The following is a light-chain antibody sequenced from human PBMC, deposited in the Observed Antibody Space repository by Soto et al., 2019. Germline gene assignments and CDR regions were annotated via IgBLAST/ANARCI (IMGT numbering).Light chain of an antibody. V-gene: IGKV3-15*01. J-gene: IGKJ5*01. CDR3: QQYNGWPIT. Sequence: IGVTQSPGTVSVYPGERVALSCRASQSVGNNLAWHQQKPGQAPRLLIYGASTRATGFPARFSGSGSGTEFTLTISSLQSEDFAVYYCQQYNGWPITFGQGRRLEI. CDR2: GAS. CDR1: QSVGNN.